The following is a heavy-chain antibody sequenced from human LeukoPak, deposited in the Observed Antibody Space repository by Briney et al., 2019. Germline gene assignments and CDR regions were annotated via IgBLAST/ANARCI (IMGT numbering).Heavy chain of an antibody. D-gene: IGHD3-16*01. CDR3: ARGEWGSGSSPFDY. V-gene: IGHV1-8*01. CDR1: GYTFTSYE. J-gene: IGHJ4*02. Sequence: ASVKVSCKASGYTFTSYEINWVRQATGQGLEWMGWMNPNSGNTGYAQKFQGRVTMTRNTSISTAYMELSSLRSEDTAVYYCARGEWGSGSSPFDYWGQGTLVTVSS. CDR2: MNPNSGNT.